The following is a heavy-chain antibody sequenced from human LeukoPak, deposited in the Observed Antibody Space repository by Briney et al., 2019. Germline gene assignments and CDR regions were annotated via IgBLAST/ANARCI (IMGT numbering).Heavy chain of an antibody. CDR2: INHSGST. CDR1: GGSFRGYY. Sequence: SETLSLTCAVYGGSFRGYYWSWIRQPPGKGLEWIGEINHSGSTNFNPSLNSRVTISVDTSKNQFSLKLSSVTAADTAVYYCARGLKLWKFDYWGQGTRVTVSS. V-gene: IGHV4-34*01. CDR3: ARGLKLWKFDY. D-gene: IGHD5-18*01. J-gene: IGHJ4*02.